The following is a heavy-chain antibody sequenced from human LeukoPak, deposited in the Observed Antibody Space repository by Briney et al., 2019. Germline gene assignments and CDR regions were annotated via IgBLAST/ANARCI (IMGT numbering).Heavy chain of an antibody. J-gene: IGHJ4*01. CDR1: GFTFDTYA. CDR2: ISWNSATI. D-gene: IGHD1-26*01. V-gene: IGHV3-9*01. CDR3: ATDGRELRTDEPWHDH. Sequence: GGSLRDSRAASGFTFDTYAMHWVRQGPGKGLEGVSGISWNSATIGYADSVKGRFTISRDNAKNLLYLQMNSLRSDDTALYYCATDGRELRTDEPWHDHWGQGTLVSVSS.